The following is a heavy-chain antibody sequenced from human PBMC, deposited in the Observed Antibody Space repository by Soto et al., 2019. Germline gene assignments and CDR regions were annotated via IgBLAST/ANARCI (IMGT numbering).Heavy chain of an antibody. J-gene: IGHJ4*02. D-gene: IGHD3-3*01. CDR1: GFSLTTSGVG. CDR2: IYWDDDK. CDR3: AHRVLRTVFGLVTTTAIYFDF. V-gene: IGHV2-5*02. Sequence: QITLNESGPTVVRPTETLTLTCRFSGFSLTTSGVGVGWIRQSPGKAPEWLALIYWDDDKRYSASLKSRLTLTTDTSKHQVVLTVSDLDPTDTATYYCAHRVLRTVFGLVTTTAIYFDFWGQGTPVAVSS.